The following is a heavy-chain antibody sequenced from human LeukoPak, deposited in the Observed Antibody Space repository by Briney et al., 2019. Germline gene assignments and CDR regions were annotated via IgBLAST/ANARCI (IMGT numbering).Heavy chain of an antibody. Sequence: PSETLSLTCTVSGGSISGYSWSWIRQPPGKGLEWIGYTHYSGSSNYNPSLKSRVTISVDTSKNQFSLKVSSVTAADTAVYYCARGGRNNRGYYYMEDWGKGTTVTVSS. CDR2: THYSGSS. D-gene: IGHD2/OR15-2a*01. CDR3: ARGGRNNRGYYYMED. V-gene: IGHV4-59*01. J-gene: IGHJ6*03. CDR1: GGSISGYS.